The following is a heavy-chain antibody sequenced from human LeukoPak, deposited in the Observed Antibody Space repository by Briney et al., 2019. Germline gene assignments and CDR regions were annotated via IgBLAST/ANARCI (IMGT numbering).Heavy chain of an antibody. CDR3: ARGRTTYY. CDR1: GFTFSSYS. V-gene: IGHV3-48*04. CDR2: ISSSSSTI. D-gene: IGHD1-1*01. Sequence: GGSLRLSCAASGFTFSSYSMNWVRQAPGKGLEWVSYISSSSSTIYYADSVKGRFTISRDNAQNSLYLHMNSLSAEDTAVYYCARGRTTYYWGQGTLVTVSS. J-gene: IGHJ4*02.